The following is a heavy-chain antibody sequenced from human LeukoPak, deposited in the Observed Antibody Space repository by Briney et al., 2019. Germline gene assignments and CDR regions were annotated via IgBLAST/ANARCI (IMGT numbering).Heavy chain of an antibody. D-gene: IGHD2-15*01. CDR3: ARLRCASCYPNWFDP. CDR2: INHSGST. CDR1: GGSISSSSYY. Sequence: SETLSLTCTVSGGSISSSSYYWGWIRQPPGKGLEWIGDINHSGSTDYNTSLKSRVTISVDTSKNQFSLKLSSVTAADTAIYYCARLRCASCYPNWFDPWGQGTLVTVSS. J-gene: IGHJ5*02. V-gene: IGHV4-39*07.